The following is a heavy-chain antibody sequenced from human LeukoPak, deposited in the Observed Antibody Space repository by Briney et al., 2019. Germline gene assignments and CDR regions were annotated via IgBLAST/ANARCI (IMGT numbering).Heavy chain of an antibody. CDR3: ARGIYDDYYYYYGMDV. D-gene: IGHD2-21*01. J-gene: IGHJ6*02. Sequence: SETLSLTCTVSGGSISSYYWSRIRQPPGKGLEWIGEIYHSGSTNYNPSLKSRVTISVDKSKNQFSLKLSSVTAADTAVYYCARGIYDDYYYYYGMDVWGQGTTVTVSS. V-gene: IGHV4-59*12. CDR2: IYHSGST. CDR1: GGSISSYY.